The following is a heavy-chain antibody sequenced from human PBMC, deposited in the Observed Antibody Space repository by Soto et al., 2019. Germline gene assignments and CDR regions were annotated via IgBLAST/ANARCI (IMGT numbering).Heavy chain of an antibody. D-gene: IGHD4-4*01. V-gene: IGHV3-30-3*01. J-gene: IGHJ2*01. CDR1: GFTFSSYA. CDR2: ISSDGSNK. Sequence: QVQLVESGGGVVQPGRSLRLSCAASGFTFSSYAMHWVRQAPGKGLEWVAVISSDGSNKYYADSVKGRFTISRDNYKNTLYLQMNSLRGEDTAVYYCARPLWRDDYTWGYFDLWGSGTLVTVSS. CDR3: ARPLWRDDYTWGYFDL.